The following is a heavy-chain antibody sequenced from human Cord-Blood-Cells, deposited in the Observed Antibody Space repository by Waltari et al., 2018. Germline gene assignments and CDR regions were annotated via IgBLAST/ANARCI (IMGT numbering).Heavy chain of an antibody. V-gene: IGHV1-2*02. CDR1: GYTFTGYY. D-gene: IGHD3-10*01. CDR3: ARDIGLTMVRGDEAFDI. CDR2: INPNSGGT. J-gene: IGHJ3*02. Sequence: QVQLVQSGAEVKKPGASVKVSCKASGYTFTGYYMHWVRQAPGQGLEWMGWINPNSGGTNYAQKCQGRVTMTRDTSISTAYMELSRLRSDDTAVYYCARDIGLTMVRGDEAFDIWGQGTMVTVSS.